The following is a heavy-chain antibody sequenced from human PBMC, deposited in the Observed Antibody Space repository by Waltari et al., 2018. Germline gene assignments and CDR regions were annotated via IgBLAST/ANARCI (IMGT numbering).Heavy chain of an antibody. CDR1: GFTVSSTH. Sequence: DVQLAESGGGLVHPGGSLRLSCAASGFTVSSTHMSWGRQSPGKGLEWVSVMYPPGSSYNADAVEGRFSISRDISQNTVHLQMNNLRLEDTAIYYCARARDEHTAMVFFDLWGQGTVVTVSS. D-gene: IGHD5-18*01. V-gene: IGHV3-66*02. CDR2: MYPPGSS. J-gene: IGHJ4*02. CDR3: ARARDEHTAMVFFDL.